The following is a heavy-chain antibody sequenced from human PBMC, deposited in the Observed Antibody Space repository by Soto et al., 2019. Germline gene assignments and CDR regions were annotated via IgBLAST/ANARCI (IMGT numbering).Heavy chain of an antibody. D-gene: IGHD6-6*01. CDR1: GFTFSRYS. CDR3: ARLGGIAARWGKGFDP. V-gene: IGHV3-48*01. J-gene: IGHJ5*02. Sequence: GGSLRLSCAASGFTFSRYSMNWVRPAPGKGLEWVSYISSSSNSIYYADSVKGRFTISRDNAKNSLHLQMNSLRSDDTAVYYCARLGGIAARWGKGFDPWGQGTLVTVSS. CDR2: ISSSSNSI.